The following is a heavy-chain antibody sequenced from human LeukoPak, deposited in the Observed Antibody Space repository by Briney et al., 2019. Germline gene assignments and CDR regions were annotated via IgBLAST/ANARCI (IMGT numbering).Heavy chain of an antibody. V-gene: IGHV4-59*12. Sequence: SETLSLTCTVSGGSISSYYWSWIRQPPGKGLEWIGYIYYSGSTYYNPSLKSRVTISVDTSKNQFSLKLSSVTAADTAVYYCASPSPYSSSWYNWFDPWGQGTLVTVSS. CDR2: IYYSGST. D-gene: IGHD6-13*01. J-gene: IGHJ5*02. CDR1: GGSISSYY. CDR3: ASPSPYSSSWYNWFDP.